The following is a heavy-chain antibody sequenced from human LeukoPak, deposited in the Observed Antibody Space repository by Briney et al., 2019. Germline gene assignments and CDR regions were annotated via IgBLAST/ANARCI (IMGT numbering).Heavy chain of an antibody. J-gene: IGHJ3*02. CDR3: ARAPFYFDSSGFSMDAFDI. V-gene: IGHV1-69*05. D-gene: IGHD3-22*01. CDR1: GGTFSSHA. CDR2: TTPIFGSA. Sequence: GASVKVSCKASGGTFSSHAVSWVRQAPGQGLEWMGGTTPIFGSAEDAQKFQGRVTITTDDSTSTAYMELSSLRSEDTAVYYCARAPFYFDSSGFSMDAFDIWGQGTMVTVSS.